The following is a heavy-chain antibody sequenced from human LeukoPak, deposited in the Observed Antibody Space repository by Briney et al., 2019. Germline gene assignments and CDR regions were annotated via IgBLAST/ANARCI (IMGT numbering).Heavy chain of an antibody. V-gene: IGHV4-59*01. Sequence: SETLSLTCTVSGGSISSYYWSWIRQPPGKGLEWIGYISYSGSSNYNPSLKSRVTISVDTSKNQFSLKVSSVTAADTAICYCTRGMTNNYYFAMDVWGQGTTVTVSS. CDR1: GGSISSYY. CDR3: TRGMTNNYYFAMDV. J-gene: IGHJ6*02. D-gene: IGHD2-8*01. CDR2: ISYSGSS.